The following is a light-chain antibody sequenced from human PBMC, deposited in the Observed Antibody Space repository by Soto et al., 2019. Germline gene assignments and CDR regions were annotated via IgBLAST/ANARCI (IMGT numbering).Light chain of an antibody. Sequence: ALQLTQSPSSLSASVGDRVTITFRASQGISSNLAWYQQKPGKAPKLLIHDASSLESGVPSRFSGRGSGTQITLTISSLQPDDFATYYCQPYHSYWTLGQGTKVDIK. J-gene: IGKJ1*01. CDR2: DAS. CDR3: QPYHSYWT. V-gene: IGKV1-13*02. CDR1: QGISSN.